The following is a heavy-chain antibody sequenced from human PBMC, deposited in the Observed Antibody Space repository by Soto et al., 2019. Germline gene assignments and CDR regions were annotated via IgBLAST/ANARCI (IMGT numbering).Heavy chain of an antibody. CDR1: GFSLSTSGMC. Sequence: ESGPTLVNPTHTLTPTCTFSGFSLSTSGMCVSWIRQPPGKALEWLALIDWDDDKYYSTSLKTRLTISKDTSKNQVVLTMTNMDPVDTATYYCARSLAAAVDYYYYGMDVWGQGTTVTVSS. V-gene: IGHV2-70*01. CDR3: ARSLAAAVDYYYYGMDV. D-gene: IGHD6-13*01. J-gene: IGHJ6*02. CDR2: IDWDDDK.